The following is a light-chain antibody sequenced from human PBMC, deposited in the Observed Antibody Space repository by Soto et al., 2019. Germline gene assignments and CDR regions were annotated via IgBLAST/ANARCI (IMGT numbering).Light chain of an antibody. Sequence: QSVLTQPPSASGTPGQRVTISCSGSSSNIGSNTVNWYQQLPGTAPKLLIYNNNQRPSGVPDRFSGSKSGTSASLAISGHQSEDEADYYCAAWDDSLNGVVFGGGTKLTVL. J-gene: IGLJ3*02. V-gene: IGLV1-44*01. CDR3: AAWDDSLNGVV. CDR1: SSNIGSNT. CDR2: NNN.